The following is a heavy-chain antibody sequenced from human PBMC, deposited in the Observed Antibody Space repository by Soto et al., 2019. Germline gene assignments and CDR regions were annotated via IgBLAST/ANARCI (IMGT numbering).Heavy chain of an antibody. CDR1: SGSISSSNW. V-gene: IGHV4-4*02. D-gene: IGHD3-10*01. Sequence: QVQLQESGPGLVKPSGTLSLTCAVSSGSISSSNWWSWVRQPPGKGLEWIGEIYHSGSTNYNPSLTSRVTISVDKSENQSSLKLSSVTAADTAVYYCARTYYYGSGSYSYNWFDPWGQGTLVTVSS. CDR2: IYHSGST. CDR3: ARTYYYGSGSYSYNWFDP. J-gene: IGHJ5*02.